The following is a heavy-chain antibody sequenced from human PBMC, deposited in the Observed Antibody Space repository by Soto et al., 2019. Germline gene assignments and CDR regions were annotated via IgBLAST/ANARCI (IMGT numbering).Heavy chain of an antibody. CDR3: ARGIRSDDFWSGYYPYYYYGMDV. D-gene: IGHD3-3*01. CDR2: IYYSGST. J-gene: IGHJ6*02. Sequence: SETLSLTCTVSGGSISSSSYYWGWIRQPPGKGLEWIGSIYYSGSTYYNPSLKSRVTISVDTSKNQFSLKLSSVTAADTAVYYCARGIRSDDFWSGYYPYYYYGMDVWGQGTTVTVSS. V-gene: IGHV4-39*01. CDR1: GGSISSSSYY.